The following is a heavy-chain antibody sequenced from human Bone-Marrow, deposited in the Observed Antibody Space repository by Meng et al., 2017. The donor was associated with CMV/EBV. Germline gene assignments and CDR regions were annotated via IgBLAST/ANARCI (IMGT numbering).Heavy chain of an antibody. J-gene: IGHJ1*01. D-gene: IGHD3-22*01. CDR3: ARVPYYYDSPFVEYFQH. CDR2: ISYDGSNK. Sequence: GESLKISSAAAGCTFSSYAMHWVRQAPGKGLEWVAVISYDGSNKYYADSVKGRFTISRDNSKNTLYLQMNSLRAEDTAVYYCARVPYYYDSPFVEYFQHWGQGTLVTVSS. CDR1: GCTFSSYA. V-gene: IGHV3-30-3*01.